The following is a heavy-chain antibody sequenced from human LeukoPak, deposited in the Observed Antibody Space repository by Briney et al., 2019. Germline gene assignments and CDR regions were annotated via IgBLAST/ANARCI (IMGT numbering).Heavy chain of an antibody. CDR2: ISSGSSSI. CDR1: GFIFSSYS. V-gene: IGHV3-48*01. Sequence: PGGSLRLSCAASGFIFSSYSINWVRQAPGKGLEWLSFISSGSSSIYYADSVKGRFTISRDNAKNSLYLQLNSLRAEDTAVYYCARDYCRTTTCRFDFWGQGTLVTVSS. J-gene: IGHJ4*02. D-gene: IGHD2-2*01. CDR3: ARDYCRTTTCRFDF.